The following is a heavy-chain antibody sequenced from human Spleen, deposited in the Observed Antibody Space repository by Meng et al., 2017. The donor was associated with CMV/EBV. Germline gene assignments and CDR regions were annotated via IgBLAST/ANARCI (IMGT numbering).Heavy chain of an antibody. CDR1: GFTFSSYG. V-gene: IGHV3-30*02. CDR3: ARAYRAIDY. D-gene: IGHD1-26*01. CDR2: IRYDGSNK. J-gene: IGHJ4*02. Sequence: GESLKISCAASGFTFSSYGMHWVRQAPGKGLEWVAFIRYDGSNKYYADSVKGRFTISRDNAKTSLYVQMNSLRGEDTAVYYCARAYRAIDYWGQGTLVTVSS.